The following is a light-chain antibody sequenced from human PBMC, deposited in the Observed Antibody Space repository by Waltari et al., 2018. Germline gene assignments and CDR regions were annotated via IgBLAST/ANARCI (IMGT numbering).Light chain of an antibody. V-gene: IGLV2-14*01. CDR1: SSDVGGYND. J-gene: IGLJ1*01. CDR3: SSYASTNSHV. Sequence: QSALTQPASVSGSPGPSISISCTGTSSDVGGYNDFSWYQQHPGKAPKLVIFEVYNRPSGVSDRFSGSKSGNTASLTISGLQADDESDYYCSSYASTNSHVFGTGTRVTVL. CDR2: EVY.